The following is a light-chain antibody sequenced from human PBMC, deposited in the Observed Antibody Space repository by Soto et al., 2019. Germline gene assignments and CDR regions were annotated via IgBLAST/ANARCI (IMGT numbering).Light chain of an antibody. CDR1: NSDVGSYNY. J-gene: IGLJ1*01. CDR3: SSYAGTNTRYL. V-gene: IGLV2-8*01. CDR2: EVN. Sequence: QSALTQPPSASGSPGQSVTISCTGANSDVGSYNYVSWYQQHPGKAPKLMIYEVNKRPSGVPDRFSGSKSGNTASLTVSGLQAEDEADYYCSSYAGTNTRYLFGSGTQLTVL.